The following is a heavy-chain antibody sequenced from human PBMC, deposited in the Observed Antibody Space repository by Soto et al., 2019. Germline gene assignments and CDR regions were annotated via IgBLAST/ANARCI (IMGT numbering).Heavy chain of an antibody. CDR2: IYHSGNT. CDR3: ARERPDGARLDP. V-gene: IGHV4-30-4*01. J-gene: IGHJ5*02. Sequence: QVQLQESGPGLVKPSQTLSLTCTVSGGSISSGDYDWSWIRQPPGKGLEWIGYIYHSGNTYYNPSLKSRVTISVDTSKNQFSLKLSSVTAADTAVYYCARERPDGARLDPWGQGTLVTVSS. CDR1: GGSISSGDYD. D-gene: IGHD6-6*01.